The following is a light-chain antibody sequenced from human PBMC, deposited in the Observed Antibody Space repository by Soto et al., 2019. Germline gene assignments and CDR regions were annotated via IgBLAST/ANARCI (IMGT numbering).Light chain of an antibody. CDR1: QSVTSSY. V-gene: IGKV3-20*01. CDR3: QQYGSSGT. J-gene: IGKJ1*01. Sequence: EIVLTQSPATLSLSPGERATLSCRASQSVTSSYLAWYQQKPGQAPRLLTYGASIRTSGIPDRFSGSGSGTDFTLTISRLEPEDFAVYYCQQYGSSGTFGQGTKVDIK. CDR2: GAS.